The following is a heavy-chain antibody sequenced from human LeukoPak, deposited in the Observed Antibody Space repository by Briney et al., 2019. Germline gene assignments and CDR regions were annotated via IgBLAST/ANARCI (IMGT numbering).Heavy chain of an antibody. CDR1: GFTFSSYA. CDR3: ANIYASGTF. J-gene: IGHJ4*02. Sequence: GGSLRLSCAASGFTFSSYAMSWVRQAPGKGLEWVSAISSSGGITDYADSVKGRFTLSRDNSKNTVYLQMNNLRVEDTALYYCANIYASGTFWGQGTLVTVSS. D-gene: IGHD3-10*01. CDR2: ISSSGGIT. V-gene: IGHV3-23*01.